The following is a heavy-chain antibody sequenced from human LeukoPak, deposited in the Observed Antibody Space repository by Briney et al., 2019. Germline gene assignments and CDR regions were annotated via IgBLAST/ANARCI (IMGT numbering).Heavy chain of an antibody. V-gene: IGHV4-39*07. CDR2: IYYSGST. J-gene: IGHJ6*03. D-gene: IGHD5-18*01. CDR1: GGSISSSSYY. Sequence: SETLSLTCTVSGGSISSSSYYWGWIRQPPGKGLEWIGSIYYSGSTNYNPSLKSRVTISVDTSKNQFSLKLSSVTAADTAVYYCARVRGYSYGSYYYYYYTDVWGKGTTVTVSS. CDR3: ARVRGYSYGSYYYYYYTDV.